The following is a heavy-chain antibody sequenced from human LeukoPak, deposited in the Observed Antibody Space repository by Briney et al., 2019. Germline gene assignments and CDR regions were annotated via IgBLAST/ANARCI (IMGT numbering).Heavy chain of an antibody. Sequence: SQTLSLTCTVSGGSISSSSYYWGWIRQPPGKGLEWIGCIYYSGSTNYNPSLKSRVTISVDTSKNQFSLKLISVTAADTAVYYCARHPESGYPPLYYGMDVWGQGTTVTVSS. CDR3: ARHPESGYPPLYYGMDV. CDR1: GGSISSSSYY. CDR2: IYYSGST. J-gene: IGHJ6*02. D-gene: IGHD3-3*01. V-gene: IGHV4-61*05.